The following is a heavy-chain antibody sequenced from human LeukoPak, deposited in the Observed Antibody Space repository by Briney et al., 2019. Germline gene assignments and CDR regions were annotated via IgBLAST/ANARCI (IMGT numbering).Heavy chain of an antibody. CDR3: AKEHTPGIAAAGTGY. CDR2: ISGSGSST. V-gene: IGHV3-23*01. Sequence: GGSLRLSCAASGFTFSSYAMSWVRQAPGKGLEWVSAISGSGSSTYYADSVKGRFTISRDNSKSTLYLQMNSLRAEDTAVYYCAKEHTPGIAAAGTGYWGQGTLVTVSS. CDR1: GFTFSSYA. D-gene: IGHD6-13*01. J-gene: IGHJ4*02.